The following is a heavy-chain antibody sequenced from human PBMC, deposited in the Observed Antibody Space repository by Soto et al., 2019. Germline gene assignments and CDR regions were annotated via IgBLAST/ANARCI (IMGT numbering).Heavy chain of an antibody. Sequence: SETLSLTCTVSGGSISSGDYYWSWIRQPPGKGLEWIGYIYYSGSTYYNPSLKSRVTISVDTSKNQFSLKLSSVTAADTAVYYCASRGYSYGAIDYWGQGTLVTVSS. J-gene: IGHJ4*02. CDR2: IYYSGST. CDR3: ASRGYSYGAIDY. CDR1: GGSISSGDYY. V-gene: IGHV4-30-4*01. D-gene: IGHD5-18*01.